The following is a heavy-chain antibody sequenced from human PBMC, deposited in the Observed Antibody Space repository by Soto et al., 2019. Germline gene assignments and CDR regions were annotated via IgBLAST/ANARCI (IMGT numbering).Heavy chain of an antibody. CDR2: IYYSGST. Sequence: QVQLQESGPGLVKPSQTLSLTCTVSGGSISSGDYYWSWIRQPPGKGLEWIGYIYYSGSTYYNPSLKSRVTISVDTSKNQFSLKLSSVTAADTAVYYCARGAYGGNSDPYYYGMDVWGQGTTVTVSS. J-gene: IGHJ6*02. V-gene: IGHV4-30-4*01. CDR3: ARGAYGGNSDPYYYGMDV. D-gene: IGHD4-17*01. CDR1: GGSISSGDYY.